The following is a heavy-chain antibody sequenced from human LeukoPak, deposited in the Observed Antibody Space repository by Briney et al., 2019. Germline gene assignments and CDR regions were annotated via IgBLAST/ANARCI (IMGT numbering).Heavy chain of an antibody. CDR2: IWYDGSNK. Sequence: PGGSLRLSCAASGFTFSSYGMLWVRQAPGKGLEWVAVIWYDGSNKYYADSVKGRFTISRDNSKNTLYLQMNSLRAEDTAVYYCARGDGGSGYYYDYYYGMDVWGQGTTVTVSS. J-gene: IGHJ6*02. V-gene: IGHV3-33*01. CDR3: ARGDGGSGYYYDYYYGMDV. D-gene: IGHD3-22*01. CDR1: GFTFSSYG.